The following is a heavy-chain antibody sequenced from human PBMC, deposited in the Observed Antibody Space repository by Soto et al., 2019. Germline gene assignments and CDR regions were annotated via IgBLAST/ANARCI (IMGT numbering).Heavy chain of an antibody. CDR2: IIPVFGRP. J-gene: IGHJ1*01. Sequence: GASVKVSCKASGGSFSSFGISWVRQAPGQGLEWMGGIIPVFGRPNYAQGFRGRLTITADESTNTVYLELIDLRSEDTAVYYCAREGSGYNLWGQGTQVTVSS. V-gene: IGHV1-69*13. CDR3: AREGSGYNL. CDR1: GGSFSSFG. D-gene: IGHD5-12*01.